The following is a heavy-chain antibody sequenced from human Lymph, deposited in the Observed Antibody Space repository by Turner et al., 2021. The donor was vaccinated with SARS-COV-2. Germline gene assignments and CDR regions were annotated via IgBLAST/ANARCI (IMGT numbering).Heavy chain of an antibody. CDR3: ARDRTSYGDYWAGYYYGMDV. CDR1: GGSISSYF. D-gene: IGHD4-17*01. CDR2: IYYSGST. J-gene: IGHJ6*02. V-gene: IGHV4-59*13. Sequence: QVQLQESGPGLVKPSETLSLTCTVSGGSISSYFWSWIRQPPGKGLEWIAYIYYSGSTNYTPSLKSRVTISVDTSKNQFSLRLGSVTAADTAVYYCARDRTSYGDYWAGYYYGMDVWPRDHGHRLL.